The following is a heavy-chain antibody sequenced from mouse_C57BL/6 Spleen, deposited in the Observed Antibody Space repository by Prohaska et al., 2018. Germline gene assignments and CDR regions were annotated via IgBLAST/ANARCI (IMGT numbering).Heavy chain of an antibody. CDR2: INPNNGGT. V-gene: IGHV1-26*01. Sequence: EVQLQQSGPELVKPGASVKISCKASGYTFTDYYMNWVKQSHGKSLEWIGDINPNNGGTSYNQKFKGKATLTVDKSSSTAYMELRSLTSEDSAVYYCARGALFDYWGQGNTLTVSS. J-gene: IGHJ2*01. CDR1: GYTFTDYY. CDR3: ARGALFDY.